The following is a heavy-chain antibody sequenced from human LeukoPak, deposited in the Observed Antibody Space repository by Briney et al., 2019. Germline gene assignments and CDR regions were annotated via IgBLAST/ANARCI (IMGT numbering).Heavy chain of an antibody. CDR1: GFTFSSYD. D-gene: IGHD6-19*01. J-gene: IGHJ4*02. V-gene: IGHV3-13*04. CDR3: SRVGSGGWPNYFDS. Sequence: GGSLRLSCAASGFTFSSYDMHWVRHATGKGLEWVSVIGTSGDTYYAGSVKGRFTISRENAKNSLYLQMNSLTAGDTAVYFCSRVGSGGWPNYFDSWGQGTLVTVSS. CDR2: IGTSGDT.